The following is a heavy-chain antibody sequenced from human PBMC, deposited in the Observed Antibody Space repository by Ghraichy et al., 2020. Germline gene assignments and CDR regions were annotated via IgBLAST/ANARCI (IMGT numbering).Heavy chain of an antibody. J-gene: IGHJ4*02. V-gene: IGHV4-31*03. Sequence: SETLSLTCTVSGGSISSGGYYWSWIRQHPGKGLEWIGYIYYSGSTYYNPSLKSRVTISVDTSENQFSLKLSSVTAADTAVYYCARAVVHGDLRFDYWGQGTLVTVSS. CDR2: IYYSGST. CDR1: GGSISSGGYY. CDR3: ARAVVHGDLRFDY. D-gene: IGHD4-17*01.